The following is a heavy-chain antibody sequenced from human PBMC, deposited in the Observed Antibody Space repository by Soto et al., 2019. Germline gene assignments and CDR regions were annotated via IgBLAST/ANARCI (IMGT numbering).Heavy chain of an antibody. CDR1: GYTFTSYG. Sequence: QVQLVQSGAEVKKPGASVKVSCKASGYTFTSYGISWVRQAPGQGLEWMGWISAYNGNTNYAQKLQGRVTMTTDTSTRTAYMELRSLRSDDTAVYYGARDPRITMVRGVTPFRYWGQGTLVTVSS. CDR3: ARDPRITMVRGVTPFRY. J-gene: IGHJ4*02. CDR2: ISAYNGNT. V-gene: IGHV1-18*01. D-gene: IGHD3-10*01.